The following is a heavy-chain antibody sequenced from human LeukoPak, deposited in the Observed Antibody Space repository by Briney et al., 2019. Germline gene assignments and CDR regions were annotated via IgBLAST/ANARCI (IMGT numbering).Heavy chain of an antibody. V-gene: IGHV3-23*01. D-gene: IGHD3-22*01. Sequence: PGGSLRLSCAASGFTFSSYDMTWVRQAPGRGLEWVSSIRPSGDNTYYADSVKGRFTISRDNSKNTLYLQMNSLRAEDTAVYYCAKDGYYDSSAYYYVRYFDLWGRGTLVTVSS. J-gene: IGHJ2*01. CDR1: GFTFSSYD. CDR3: AKDGYYDSSAYYYVRYFDL. CDR2: IRPSGDNT.